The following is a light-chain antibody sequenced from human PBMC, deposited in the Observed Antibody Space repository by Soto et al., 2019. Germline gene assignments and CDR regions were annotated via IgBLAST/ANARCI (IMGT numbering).Light chain of an antibody. J-gene: IGKJ5*01. CDR3: QQYGSSPPT. V-gene: IGKV3-20*01. CDR2: GAS. Sequence: EIVLTQSPGTLSLSPGERATLSCRASQSVSSSYLAWYRQKPGQAPRLLIYGASSWATGIPDRFSGSGSGTDFTLTISRLEPEDFAVYYCQQYGSSPPTFGQGTRLEIK. CDR1: QSVSSSY.